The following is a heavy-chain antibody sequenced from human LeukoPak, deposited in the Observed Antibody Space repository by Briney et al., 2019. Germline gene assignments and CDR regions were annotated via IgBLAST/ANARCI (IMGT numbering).Heavy chain of an antibody. V-gene: IGHV3-74*01. CDR2: INGDGSTT. Sequence: TGGSLRLSCAGSRLTLSSYWMQWVRQAPGKGLVWVSRINGDGSTTNYADSVKGRFTISSDNAKNTLFLQMDSLRDEDTAVYYCVRDLQDWGQGTLVTVSS. CDR1: RLTLSSYW. J-gene: IGHJ4*02. CDR3: VRDLQD.